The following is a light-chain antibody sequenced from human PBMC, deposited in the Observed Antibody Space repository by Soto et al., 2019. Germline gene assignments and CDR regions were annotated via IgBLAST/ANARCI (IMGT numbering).Light chain of an antibody. CDR2: EVV. J-gene: IGLJ1*01. V-gene: IGLV2-8*01. Sequence: QSVLTQPPSASGSPGQSVTISCTGTKNDIGVYDFVSWYQHHPGKAPRLIIYEVVQRPSGVPDRFSGSKSGNTASLTVSGLQAADEADYFCKSYAGSNTYVFGSGTKATGL. CDR3: KSYAGSNTYV. CDR1: KNDIGVYDF.